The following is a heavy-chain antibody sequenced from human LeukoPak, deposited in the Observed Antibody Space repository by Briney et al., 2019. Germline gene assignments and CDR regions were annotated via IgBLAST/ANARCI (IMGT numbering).Heavy chain of an antibody. CDR2: IYYSGST. Sequence: SETLSLTCTVSGGSISSGGYYWSWIRQHPGKGLEWIGYIYYSGSTYYNPSLKSRVTISVDTSKNQFSLKLSSVTAADTAVYYCARGGLHDFWSGYHWEGPYNWFDPWGQGTLVTVSS. J-gene: IGHJ5*02. V-gene: IGHV4-31*03. CDR1: GGSISSGGYY. CDR3: ARGGLHDFWSGYHWEGPYNWFDP. D-gene: IGHD3-3*01.